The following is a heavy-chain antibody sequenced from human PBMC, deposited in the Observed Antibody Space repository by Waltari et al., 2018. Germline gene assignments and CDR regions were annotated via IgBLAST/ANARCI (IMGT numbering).Heavy chain of an antibody. CDR2: IYYSGST. Sequence: QLQLQESGPGLVKPSETLSLTCTVSGGSISSSSYYWGWIRQPPGKGLEWIGSIYYSGSTYYNPSLKSRVTISVDTSKNQFSLKLSSVTAADTAVYYCARTSGSYYPEYFQHWGQGTLVTVSS. D-gene: IGHD1-26*01. CDR1: GGSISSSSYY. J-gene: IGHJ1*01. CDR3: ARTSGSYYPEYFQH. V-gene: IGHV4-39*01.